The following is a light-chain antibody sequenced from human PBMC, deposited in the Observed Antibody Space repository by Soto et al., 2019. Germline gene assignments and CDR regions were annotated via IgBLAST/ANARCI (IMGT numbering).Light chain of an antibody. J-gene: IGKJ1*01. CDR3: QTPNRAPRT. CDR1: QGIGNY. CDR2: AAS. V-gene: IGKV1-27*01. Sequence: DIQMTQSPSSLSASLGDRVTITCRASQGIGNYLAWYQLQPGKVPKLLIYAASTLQSGVPSRFSGSGSGTDFTLPSSSLQPEDGATFFCQTPNRAPRTFGQGTKVEI.